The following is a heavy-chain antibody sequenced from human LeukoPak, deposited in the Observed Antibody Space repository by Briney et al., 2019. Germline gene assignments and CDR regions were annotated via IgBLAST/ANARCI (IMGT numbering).Heavy chain of an antibody. J-gene: IGHJ4*02. Sequence: GGSLRLSCAASGFTFSRYAITWVCDPPGKGLEWFSSISGSSTSTYYAASVKGRFTISIDNSKNTLYLQMSSLRAEDSAVYYCAKERHAWGGGSDYIDYWGQGTLVTVSS. CDR1: GFTFSRYA. D-gene: IGHD3-16*01. CDR2: ISGSSTST. V-gene: IGHV3-23*01. CDR3: AKERHAWGGGSDYIDY.